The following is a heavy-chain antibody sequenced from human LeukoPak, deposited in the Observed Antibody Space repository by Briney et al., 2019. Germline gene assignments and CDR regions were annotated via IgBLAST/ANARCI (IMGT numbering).Heavy chain of an antibody. J-gene: IGHJ2*01. CDR3: ARHFPSSSWSRGGYFDL. V-gene: IGHV4-34*01. Sequence: SETLSLTCAVYGGSFSGYYWSWIRQPPGKGLEWIGEINHSGSTYYSPSLKSRVTISVDTSKSQFSLKLSSVTAADTAVYYCARHFPSSSWSRGGYFDLWGRGTLVTVSS. CDR2: INHSGST. CDR1: GGSFSGYY. D-gene: IGHD6-13*01.